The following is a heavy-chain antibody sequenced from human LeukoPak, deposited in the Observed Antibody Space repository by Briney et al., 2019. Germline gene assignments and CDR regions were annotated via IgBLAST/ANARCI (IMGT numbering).Heavy chain of an antibody. J-gene: IGHJ4*02. D-gene: IGHD3-22*01. CDR3: ARGSSGYYYRFDY. Sequence: PGRSLRLSCAASGFTFSAYALHWVRQAPGKGLEWVAVISYDGNHTFYADSVKGRFTISRDNSENTLDVQMNSLRAEDTAVYYCARGSSGYYYRFDYWGQGTLVTVSS. V-gene: IGHV3-30-3*01. CDR2: ISYDGNHT. CDR1: GFTFSAYA.